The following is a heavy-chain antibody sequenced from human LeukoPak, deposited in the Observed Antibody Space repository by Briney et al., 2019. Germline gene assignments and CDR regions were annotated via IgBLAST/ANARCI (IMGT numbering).Heavy chain of an antibody. Sequence: GGSLRLSCAASGFTFSSYAMHWVRQAPGKGLEWVAVISYDGRNIHYPDSVKGRFTISRDISTDTLWLQMDSLRTEDTAVYYCAKGPLRGTAAAIDYWGQGTLVTVSS. V-gene: IGHV3-30*04. D-gene: IGHD2-2*01. J-gene: IGHJ4*02. CDR1: GFTFSSYA. CDR2: ISYDGRNI. CDR3: AKGPLRGTAAAIDY.